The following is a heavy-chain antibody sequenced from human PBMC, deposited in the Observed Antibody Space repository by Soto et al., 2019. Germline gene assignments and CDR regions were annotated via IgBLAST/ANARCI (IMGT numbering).Heavy chain of an antibody. CDR3: AHFGGNDLWSGYPFDY. D-gene: IGHD3-3*01. V-gene: IGHV2-5*02. CDR2: IYWDDEK. J-gene: IGHJ4*02. CDR1: GFSLNTSGVG. Sequence: QITLKESGPPLVKPTQTLTLTCTFSGFSLNTSGVGVGWIRQPPGKALEWLGLIYWDDEKRYNPSLKRRLTITKDTSKSQVVLTLPNMDPVDTATYHCAHFGGNDLWSGYPFDYWGQGTLVTVSS.